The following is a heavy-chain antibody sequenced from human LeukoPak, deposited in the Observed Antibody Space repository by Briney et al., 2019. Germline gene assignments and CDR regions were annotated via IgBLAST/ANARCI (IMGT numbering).Heavy chain of an antibody. CDR3: VMQPLNLPLNG. CDR2: ISWNSGSI. J-gene: IGHJ4*02. Sequence: TGGSLRLSCAASGFTFDDYAMHWVRQAPGKGLEWVSSISWNSGSIGYGDSVKGRFTVSRDNAKNTLYLQMNSLTSEDTAVYSCVMQPLNLPLNGWGQGTLVTVSS. CDR1: GFTFDDYA. D-gene: IGHD1-14*01. V-gene: IGHV3-9*01.